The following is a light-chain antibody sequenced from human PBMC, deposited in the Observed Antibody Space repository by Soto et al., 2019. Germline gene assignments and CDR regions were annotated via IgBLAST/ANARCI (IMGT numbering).Light chain of an antibody. V-gene: IGKV1-5*01. CDR2: DAS. CDR3: QQYKSYST. Sequence: DIQMTQSPSTLSASVGDRVTITCRASQSISSWLAWYQQKPGKAPKLLIYDASRLESGVPSRFSGSGSGTEFTLTIRSLQPDDFATYYCQQYKSYSTFGQGTKLEIK. J-gene: IGKJ2*01. CDR1: QSISSW.